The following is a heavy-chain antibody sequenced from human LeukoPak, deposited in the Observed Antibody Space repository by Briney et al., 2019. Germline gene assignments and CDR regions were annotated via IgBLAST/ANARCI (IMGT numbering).Heavy chain of an antibody. CDR3: AKSSPIAAAGEVSDF. D-gene: IGHD6-13*01. Sequence: GGSLRLSCVASGFTFSSYSMSWVRQAPGKGLEWVANIKQDGSEKYYVDSVKGRFTISKDNAKNSLYLQMNSLSAEDTAVYYCAKSSPIAAAGEVSDFWGQGTLVTVSS. CDR1: GFTFSSYS. J-gene: IGHJ4*02. CDR2: IKQDGSEK. V-gene: IGHV3-7*05.